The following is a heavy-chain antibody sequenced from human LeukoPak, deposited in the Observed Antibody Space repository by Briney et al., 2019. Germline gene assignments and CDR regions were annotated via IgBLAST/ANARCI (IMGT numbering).Heavy chain of an antibody. V-gene: IGHV1-46*01. CDR1: GYIFTSYF. CDR3: ARVQQDIVVVVAASWVTGWFDP. D-gene: IGHD2-15*01. J-gene: IGHJ5*02. CDR2: INPSGGST. Sequence: ASVKVSCKASGYIFTSYFMHWVRQAPGQGLEWMGLINPSGGSTRYAQKFQGRVTMTTDTSTSTAYMELRSLRSDDTAVYYCARVQQDIVVVVAASWVTGWFDPWGQGTLVTVSS.